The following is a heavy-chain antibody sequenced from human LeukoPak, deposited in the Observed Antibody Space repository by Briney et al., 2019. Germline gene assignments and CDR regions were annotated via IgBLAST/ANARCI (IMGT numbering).Heavy chain of an antibody. V-gene: IGHV3-21*01. J-gene: IGHJ6*02. D-gene: IGHD3-10*01. Sequence: GGSLRLSRAAPGFTFSSYAMHWVRQAPGKGLGWVSSISSSSSYIYYADSVKGRFTISRDNAKNSLYLQMNSLRAEDTAVYYCAGFDYYGSGSYNYYYGMDVWGQGTTVTVSS. CDR1: GFTFSSYA. CDR2: ISSSSSYI. CDR3: AGFDYYGSGSYNYYYGMDV.